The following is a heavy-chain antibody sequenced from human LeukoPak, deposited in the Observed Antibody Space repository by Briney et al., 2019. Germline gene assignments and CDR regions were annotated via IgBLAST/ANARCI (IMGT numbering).Heavy chain of an antibody. CDR1: GYTFTGSY. J-gene: IGHJ5*02. CDR2: INPNSGGT. CDR3: ARVPNSSGWYGYFDP. V-gene: IGHV1-2*02. D-gene: IGHD6-19*01. Sequence: ASVKASCKASGYTFTGSYMHWVRQAPGQGVEWMGWINPNSGGTHYAQKFEGRVTMTRDTSISTAYMELNRLRSDDTAVYFCARVPNSSGWYGYFDPWGQGILVTVSS.